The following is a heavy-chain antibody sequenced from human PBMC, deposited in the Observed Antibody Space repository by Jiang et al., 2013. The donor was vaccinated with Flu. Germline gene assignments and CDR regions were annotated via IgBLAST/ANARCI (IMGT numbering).Heavy chain of an antibody. CDR3: ARATVTITYALTDY. Sequence: QSGAEVKKPGASVKVSCKASGYTFTNYAMHWVRQAPGQRLEWMAWINAGNGNTKYSQKFQDRITVTTDTSASTAYMELSGLRSEDTAVYYCARATVTITYALTDYWGPGTLVTVSS. V-gene: IGHV1-3*01. CDR2: INAGNGNT. CDR1: GYTFTNYA. D-gene: IGHD3-9*01. J-gene: IGHJ4*02.